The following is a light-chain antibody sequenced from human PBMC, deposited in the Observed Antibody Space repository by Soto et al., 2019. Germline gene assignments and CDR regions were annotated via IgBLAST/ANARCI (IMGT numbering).Light chain of an antibody. Sequence: DIQMPQDPSTLPASVGARVTITCRTSQSISNWCSCYQQKPVTAPKVLIYHASNLQSGVPSRFSGSGSGTEFTLTISSLQPDDFATYYCQQYNSYSFGQGTKV. CDR2: HAS. J-gene: IGKJ1*01. V-gene: IGKV1-5*01. CDR3: QQYNSYS. CDR1: QSISNW.